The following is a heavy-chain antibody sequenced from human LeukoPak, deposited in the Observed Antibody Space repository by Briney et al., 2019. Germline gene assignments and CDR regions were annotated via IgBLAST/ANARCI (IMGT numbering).Heavy chain of an antibody. CDR1: GFTFDDYA. CDR2: ISWNSGSI. V-gene: IGHV3-9*01. CDR3: ATAWLEAY. Sequence: GGSLRLSCAASGFTFDDYAMHWVRQAPGKGLEWVSGISWNSGSIGYADSVKGRFTISRDNAKNSLYLQMNSLRAEDTAVYYCATAWLEAYWGQGTLVTVSS. J-gene: IGHJ4*02. D-gene: IGHD5-24*01.